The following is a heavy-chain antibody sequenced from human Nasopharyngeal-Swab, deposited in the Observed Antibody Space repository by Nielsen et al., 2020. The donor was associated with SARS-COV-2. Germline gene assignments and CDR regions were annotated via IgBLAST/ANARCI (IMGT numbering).Heavy chain of an antibody. J-gene: IGHJ6*02. CDR3: ARWTLFWSGYSVPYYYYGMDV. D-gene: IGHD3-3*01. CDR1: GYTFTSYY. V-gene: IGHV1-46*01. Sequence: ASVKVSCKASGYTFTSYYMHWVRQAPGQGLEWMGIINPSGGSTSYAQKFQGRVTMTRDTSTSTVYMELSSLRSEDTAVYYCARWTLFWSGYSVPYYYYGMDVWSQGTTVTVSS. CDR2: INPSGGST.